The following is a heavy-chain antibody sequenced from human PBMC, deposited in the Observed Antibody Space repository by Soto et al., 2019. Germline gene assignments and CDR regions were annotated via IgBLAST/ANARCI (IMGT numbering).Heavy chain of an antibody. CDR1: GYTFTSYG. Sequence: QVQLVQSGAEVKKPGASVKDSCKASGYTFTSYGISWVRQAPGQGLEWMGWISAYNGNTYYAQRLQGRVTMTTDTSASTAYMALRSLRSDETGVYYCARDWFYDQQEDAFEIWGQGTRVTVSS. D-gene: IGHD3-10*01. CDR3: ARDWFYDQQEDAFEI. V-gene: IGHV1-18*01. CDR2: ISAYNGNT. J-gene: IGHJ3*02.